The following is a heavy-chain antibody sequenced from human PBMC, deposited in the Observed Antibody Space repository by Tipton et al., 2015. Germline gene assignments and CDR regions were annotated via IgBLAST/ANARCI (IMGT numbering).Heavy chain of an antibody. CDR3: AREDFPYGMDV. J-gene: IGHJ6*02. CDR2: IYHSGSA. CDR1: GGSISSSYW. Sequence: TLSLTCTVSGGSISSSYWWSWVRQPPGKGLEWIGYIYHSGSAYYNPSLKSRVTISVDTSKNQFSVNLSSVTAADTAVYYCAREDFPYGMDVWGQGNTVTVSS. V-gene: IGHV4-4*02.